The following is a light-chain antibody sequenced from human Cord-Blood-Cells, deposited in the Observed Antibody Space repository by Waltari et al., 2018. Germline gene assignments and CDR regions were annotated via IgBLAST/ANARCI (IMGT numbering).Light chain of an antibody. J-gene: IGKJ2*01. CDR2: GAA. CDR1: QSVSSN. Sequence: EIVMTQSPATLSVSPGERATLSSRASQSVSSNLAWYQQKPDQAPRLLIYGAATRATGIPARFRGSGSGTEFTLTISSLQSEDFAVYYCQQYKNWPPEYTFGQGTKLEI. V-gene: IGKV3-15*01. CDR3: QQYKNWPPEYT.